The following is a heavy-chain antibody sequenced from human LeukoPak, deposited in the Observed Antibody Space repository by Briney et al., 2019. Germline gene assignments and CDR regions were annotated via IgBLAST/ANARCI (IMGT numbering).Heavy chain of an antibody. Sequence: ASVKVSCKASGYTFTKYYIHWVRQAPGQGLEWMGWINPDSGGTNSAQKFQDRVTMTRDTSINTAYMELTRLRSDDTAVYYCVEVMVRGGNQAWGQGTLVTVSS. J-gene: IGHJ5*02. CDR2: INPDSGGT. V-gene: IGHV1-2*02. CDR1: GYTFTKYY. D-gene: IGHD3-10*01. CDR3: VEVMVRGGNQA.